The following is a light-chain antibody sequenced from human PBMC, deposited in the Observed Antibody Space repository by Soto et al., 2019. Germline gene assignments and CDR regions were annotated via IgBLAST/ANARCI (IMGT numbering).Light chain of an antibody. CDR3: QQYGTSPLT. Sequence: EIVLTQCPGTLSLSPGERATLSCRASQSVSSIYFAWYQQKSGHAPRLLIYGASTRATGISDRFSGSGSGTEFTLTISRLEPDDFAVYYCQQYGTSPLTFGGGTKVEIK. CDR2: GAS. J-gene: IGKJ4*01. CDR1: QSVSSIY. V-gene: IGKV3-20*01.